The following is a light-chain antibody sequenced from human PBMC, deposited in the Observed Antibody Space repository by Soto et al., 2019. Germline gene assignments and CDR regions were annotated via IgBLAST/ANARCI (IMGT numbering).Light chain of an antibody. CDR3: QQYSASPRT. CDR2: SAS. CDR1: RTVDGNY. J-gene: IGKJ3*01. V-gene: IGKV3-20*01. Sequence: PGERATLSCRASRTVDGNYLAWYHQKPGQPPRLLIHSASTMAPGIPDRFSASGAGTDFTLTISRLEPEDSAVYYCQQYSASPRTFGPGTKVDIK.